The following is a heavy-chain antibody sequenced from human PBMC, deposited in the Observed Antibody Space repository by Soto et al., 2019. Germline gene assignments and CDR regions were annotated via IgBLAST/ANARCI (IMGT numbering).Heavy chain of an antibody. D-gene: IGHD5-12*01. V-gene: IGHV4-31*03. CDR3: ARDGYEGVDY. J-gene: IGHJ4*02. Sequence: SETLSLTCTVSGGSIISGGYYLICIRQHPWKGLEWIGYIYYSGSTYYNPSLKSRVTISVDTSKNQFSLKLSSVTAADTAVYYCARDGYEGVDYWGQGTLVTVSS. CDR1: GGSIISGGYY. CDR2: IYYSGST.